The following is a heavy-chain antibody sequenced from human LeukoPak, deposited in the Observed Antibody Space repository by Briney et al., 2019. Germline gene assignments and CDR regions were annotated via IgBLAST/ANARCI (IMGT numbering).Heavy chain of an antibody. CDR2: ISSSSSTI. J-gene: IGHJ3*02. CDR1: GFTFSSYS. D-gene: IGHD2-15*01. Sequence: GGSLRLSCAASGFTFSSYSMNWVRQAPGKGLEWVSYISSSSSTIYYADSVKGRFTISRDNAKNSLYLQMNSLRDEDTAVYYCARTLSGGSRGDAFDIWGQGTMVTVSS. CDR3: ARTLSGGSRGDAFDI. V-gene: IGHV3-48*02.